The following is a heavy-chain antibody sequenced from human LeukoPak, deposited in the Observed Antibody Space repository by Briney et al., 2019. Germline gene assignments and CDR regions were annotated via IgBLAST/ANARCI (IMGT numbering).Heavy chain of an antibody. CDR2: INHSGST. D-gene: IGHD1-1*01. V-gene: IGHV4-34*01. CDR3: ARVTGATAGSFHS. Sequence: PGGSLRLSYAASGFTFSSYSMNWVRQAPGKGLEWIGEINHSGSTNYNPSLKSRVTISVDTSENQFSLKLSSVTAADTAVFYCARVTGATAGSFHSWGQGTLVSVSS. CDR1: GFTFSSYS. J-gene: IGHJ4*02.